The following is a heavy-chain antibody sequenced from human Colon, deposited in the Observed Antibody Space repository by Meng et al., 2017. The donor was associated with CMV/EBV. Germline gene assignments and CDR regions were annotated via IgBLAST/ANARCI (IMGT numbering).Heavy chain of an antibody. Sequence: GESLKISCAASGFTFDDYGMSWVRQAPGKGLEWVSGINWNGGSTGYADPVKGRFTISRDNAKNSLYLQMNSLRAEDTALYYCARGMYNWNRLIFDYWGQGTLVTVSS. D-gene: IGHD1-20*01. J-gene: IGHJ4*02. V-gene: IGHV3-20*04. CDR3: ARGMYNWNRLIFDY. CDR1: GFTFDDYG. CDR2: INWNGGST.